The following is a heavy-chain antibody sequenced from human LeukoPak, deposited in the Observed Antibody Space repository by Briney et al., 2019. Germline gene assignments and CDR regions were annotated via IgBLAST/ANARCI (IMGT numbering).Heavy chain of an antibody. CDR3: AKDLSYTSGSSDH. J-gene: IGHJ4*02. CDR1: GFTFSAFA. Sequence: GGSLRLSCAASGFTFSAFAMTWVRQAPGKGLEWVSTITDDGYNTYSADSVKGRITFSRDNSKNTLSLQLRSLRAEDTAVYYCAKDLSYTSGSSDHWGQGTLVTVSS. V-gene: IGHV3-23*01. CDR2: ITDDGYNT. D-gene: IGHD6-19*01.